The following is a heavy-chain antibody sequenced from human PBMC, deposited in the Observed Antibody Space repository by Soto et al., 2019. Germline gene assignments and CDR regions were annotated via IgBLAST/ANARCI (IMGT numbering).Heavy chain of an antibody. CDR1: GGSFSGYY. CDR2: INHSGST. V-gene: IGHV4-34*01. D-gene: IGHD6-19*01. J-gene: IGHJ3*02. CDR3: XREPMYSSGAYAFDI. Sequence: SETLSLTCAVYGGSFSGYYWSWIRQPPGKGLEWIGEINHSGSTNYNPSLXXXXXXXXXXXXXXXXXXXXXXXXXXXXXXXXXREPMYSSGAYAFDIWGQGTMVTVSS.